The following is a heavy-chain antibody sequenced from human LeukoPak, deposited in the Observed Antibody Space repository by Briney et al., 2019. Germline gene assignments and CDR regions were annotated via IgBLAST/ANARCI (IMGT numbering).Heavy chain of an antibody. CDR3: AREGVPGATAHHYDY. D-gene: IGHD1-26*01. V-gene: IGHV3-9*01. CDR2: INWNSDSI. J-gene: IGHJ4*02. Sequence: PGRSLRLSCAVSGFTFDDYAMHWVRQVPGKGLEWVSGINWNSDSIGYADSVKGRFTTSRDNAKNSLYLQMNSLRAEDTGVYYCAREGVPGATAHHYDYWGQGSLVTVSS. CDR1: GFTFDDYA.